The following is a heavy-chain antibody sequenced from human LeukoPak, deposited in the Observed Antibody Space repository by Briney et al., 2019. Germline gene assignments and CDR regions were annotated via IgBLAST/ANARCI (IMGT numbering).Heavy chain of an antibody. D-gene: IGHD3-16*02. CDR2: INTNTGNP. V-gene: IGHV7-4-1*02. J-gene: IGHJ5*01. CDR3: ARAYQPLGGLSFPDS. Sequence: GASVKVSCKASGYTFIGYAMNWVRQAPGQGLEWMGWINTNTGNPTYAQGFTGRFVFSLDTSVSTAYLQISSLKAEDTAVYYCARAYQPLGGLSFPDSWGQGTLVTVSS. CDR1: GYTFIGYA.